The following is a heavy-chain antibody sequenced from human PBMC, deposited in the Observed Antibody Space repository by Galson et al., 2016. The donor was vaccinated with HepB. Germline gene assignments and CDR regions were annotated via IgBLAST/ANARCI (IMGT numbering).Heavy chain of an antibody. CDR3: ASGAHWNLAY. J-gene: IGHJ4*02. V-gene: IGHV3-13*01. Sequence: SLRLSCAISGFTFNDYDMHWVRQGTGESLEWVATMGPFGDKRYPGSVRGRFTVSRESAENSLYLQMDSLRAGDSGVYYCASGAHWNLAYWGRGTLVTVSS. CDR1: GFTFNDYD. D-gene: IGHD1-1*01. CDR2: MGPFGDK.